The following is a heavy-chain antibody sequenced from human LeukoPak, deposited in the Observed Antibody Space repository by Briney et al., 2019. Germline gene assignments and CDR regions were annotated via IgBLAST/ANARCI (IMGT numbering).Heavy chain of an antibody. CDR1: GGSISSYY. V-gene: IGHV4-59*01. J-gene: IGHJ2*01. CDR2: IYYSGST. Sequence: PSETLSLTCTVSGGSISSYYWSWIRRPPGKGLEWIGYIYYSGSTNYNPSLKSRVTISVDTSKNQFSLKLSSVTAADTAVYYCARVCNFCGGDWYWYFDLWGRGTLVTVSS. CDR3: ARVCNFCGGDWYWYFDL. D-gene: IGHD2-21*01.